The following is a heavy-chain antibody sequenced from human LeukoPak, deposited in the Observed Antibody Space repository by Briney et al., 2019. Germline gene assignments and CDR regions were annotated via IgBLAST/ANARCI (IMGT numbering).Heavy chain of an antibody. V-gene: IGHV4-61*02. Sequence: SETLSLTCTVSGGSINSGNYYWNWIRQPAGKGLEWIGRIYTSGSTNYNPSLKSRVTISIDTSKNQFSLKLSSVTAADTAAYYCARLDTTTNAFDIWGQGTMVTVSS. CDR3: ARLDTTTNAFDI. J-gene: IGHJ3*02. CDR1: GGSINSGNYY. CDR2: IYTSGST. D-gene: IGHD5-18*01.